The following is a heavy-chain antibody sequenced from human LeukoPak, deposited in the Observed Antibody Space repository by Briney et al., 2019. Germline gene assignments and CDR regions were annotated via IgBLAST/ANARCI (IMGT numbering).Heavy chain of an antibody. CDR3: ASASAGYNFDY. CDR2: IYYSGST. CDR1: GGSISSPSYY. Sequence: SETLSLTCTVSGGSISSPSYYWSWIRQHPGKGLEWIGYIYYSGSTFYNPSLKSRLTISVDTPENQFSLNLNSVTAADTAVYYCASASAGYNFDYWGRGTLVTVSS. V-gene: IGHV4-31*03. D-gene: IGHD5-24*01. J-gene: IGHJ4*02.